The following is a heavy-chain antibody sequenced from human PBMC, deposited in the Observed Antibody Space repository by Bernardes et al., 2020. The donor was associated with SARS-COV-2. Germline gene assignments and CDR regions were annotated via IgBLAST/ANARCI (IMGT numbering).Heavy chain of an antibody. Sequence: GGSLRLSCAASGFTFSSYGMHWVRQAPGKGLEWVAVIWYDGSNKYYADSVKGRFTISRDNSKNTLYLQMNSLRAEDTAMYYCARDLEFSTSERDYWGQGTLVTVSS. D-gene: IGHD6-6*01. J-gene: IGHJ4*02. CDR1: GFTFSSYG. CDR3: ARDLEFSTSERDY. CDR2: IWYDGSNK. V-gene: IGHV3-33*01.